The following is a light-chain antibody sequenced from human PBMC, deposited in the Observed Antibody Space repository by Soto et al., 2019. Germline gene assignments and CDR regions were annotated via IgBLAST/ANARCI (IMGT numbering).Light chain of an antibody. V-gene: IGKV3-20*01. J-gene: IGKJ1*01. Sequence: DIVLTQSPVTLSLSPGERATLYCRASQSVSSNHLAWYQQKPGQAPRLLIYGGSSRATGIPVRFSGSGSETDFTLTITRLEPEDFAMYYCQQYSSSRTFGQGTKVDIK. CDR1: QSVSSNH. CDR2: GGS. CDR3: QQYSSSRT.